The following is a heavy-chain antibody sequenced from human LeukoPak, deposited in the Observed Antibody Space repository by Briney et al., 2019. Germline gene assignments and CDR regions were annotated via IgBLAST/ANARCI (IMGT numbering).Heavy chain of an antibody. V-gene: IGHV4-4*07. CDR3: ARISAGAVPAVRNAFDI. CDR2: IYTSGST. Sequence: SETLSLTCTVSGGSISSYYWSWIRQPAGKGLEWIGRIYTSGSTYYNPSLKSRVTMSVDTSKNQFSLKLSSVTAVDTAVYYCARISAGAVPAVRNAFDIWGQGTMVTVSS. J-gene: IGHJ3*02. D-gene: IGHD2-2*01. CDR1: GGSISSYY.